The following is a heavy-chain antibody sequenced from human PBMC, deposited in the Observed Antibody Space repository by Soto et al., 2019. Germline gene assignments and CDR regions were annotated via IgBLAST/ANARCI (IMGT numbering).Heavy chain of an antibody. CDR1: GFTFSTHS. J-gene: IGHJ4*01. D-gene: IGHD2-2*01. V-gene: IGHV3-48*01. CDR3: VGEVGFQLIL. CDR2: ITRRDVTM. Sequence: EVQLVESGGGLVQPGGSLRLSCAASGFTFSTHSMNWVRQAPCKGLEWISYITRRDVTMYADSVKGRFTISRDNAQNSLYLQMNSLRGEDTAVYFCVGEVGFQLILWGQGTLVTVSS.